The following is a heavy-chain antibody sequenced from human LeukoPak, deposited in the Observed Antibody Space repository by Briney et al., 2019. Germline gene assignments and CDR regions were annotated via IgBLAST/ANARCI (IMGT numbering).Heavy chain of an antibody. J-gene: IGHJ4*02. CDR3: ARVTTGGYYNC. CDR2: IYTSGST. CDR1: AGSISSGSYY. Sequence: PSETLSLTCTVSAGSISSGSYYWSWIRQPAGKGLEGIGRIYTSGSTNYNPSLKSRVTISVDTSKNQFSLKLSSVTAADTAVYYCARVTTGGYYNCWGQGTLVTVSS. D-gene: IGHD3-22*01. V-gene: IGHV4-61*02.